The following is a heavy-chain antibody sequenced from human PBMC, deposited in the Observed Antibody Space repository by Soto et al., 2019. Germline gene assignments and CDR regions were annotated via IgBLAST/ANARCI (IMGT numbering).Heavy chain of an antibody. J-gene: IGHJ6*01. D-gene: IGHD3-3*01. CDR3: ARDRDIPYDLEGGFYYSGMDV. CDR2: ITDSGTDT. CDR1: VFTFSSYA. V-gene: IGHV3-23*01. Sequence: RGSLRLYCVASVFTFSSYAMNWARQAPGKGPESPSLITDSGTDTYYADSVKGRFTISRDNSKNTLSLQTNSLRAEDTAVYYCARDRDIPYDLEGGFYYSGMDVWGQGTTVTVSS.